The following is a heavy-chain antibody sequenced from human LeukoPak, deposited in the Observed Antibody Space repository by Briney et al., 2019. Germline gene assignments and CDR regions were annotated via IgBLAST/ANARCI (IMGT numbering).Heavy chain of an antibody. D-gene: IGHD3-3*01. CDR3: ARGHFGVVLDY. CDR2: IRGDSTET. CDR1: GFTFSSYS. Sequence: GGSLRLSCEGSGFTFSSYSMIWVRQAPGKGLEWVSSIRGDSTETRHADSLMGRLTISRDNAKKSLYLQTNSLRAEDTAVYYCARGHFGVVLDYWGQGTLVTVSS. V-gene: IGHV3-21*01. J-gene: IGHJ4*02.